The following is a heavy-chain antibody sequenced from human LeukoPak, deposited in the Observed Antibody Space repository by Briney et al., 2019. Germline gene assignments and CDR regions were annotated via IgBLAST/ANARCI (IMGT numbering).Heavy chain of an antibody. CDR2: ISGSGGIT. D-gene: IGHD3-9*01. CDR3: AIAGGVLRYFDWQDDAFDI. Sequence: PGGALRLSCAASGFTFSSYAMSWVRQARGKGLGWVSAISGSGGITYYADYVKGRFTISRDNSKSTLYLQMNSLRAEDTAVYYCAIAGGVLRYFDWQDDAFDIWGQGTMVTVSS. J-gene: IGHJ3*02. V-gene: IGHV3-23*01. CDR1: GFTFSSYA.